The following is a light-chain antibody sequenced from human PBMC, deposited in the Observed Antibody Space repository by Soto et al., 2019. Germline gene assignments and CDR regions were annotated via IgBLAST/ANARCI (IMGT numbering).Light chain of an antibody. CDR1: QRISSW. CDR2: ATS. Sequence: IQMTQSPSSVSASVGDRGILTCRASQRISSWLAWYHPRRGKAPKLXIYATSTLATGVPSRFSGSGAGRDCTLTISSLQPEDLGTDFCQQANSVTWTFGQGTQVDIK. V-gene: IGKV1-12*01. J-gene: IGKJ1*01. CDR3: QQANSVTWT.